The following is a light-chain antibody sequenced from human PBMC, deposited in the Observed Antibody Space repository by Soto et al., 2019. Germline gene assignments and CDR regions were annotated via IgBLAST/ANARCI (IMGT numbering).Light chain of an antibody. Sequence: EIVLTQSPGTLSLSPGERATLSCRASQSVINTNLAWYQRKPGQAPRLLIHGASSRATGIPDRFSGSGSGTDFTLTISVLEPEDFAVYYCQQFGSSPPVTFGGGTKVEIK. V-gene: IGKV3-20*01. CDR3: QQFGSSPPVT. J-gene: IGKJ4*01. CDR1: QSVINTN. CDR2: GAS.